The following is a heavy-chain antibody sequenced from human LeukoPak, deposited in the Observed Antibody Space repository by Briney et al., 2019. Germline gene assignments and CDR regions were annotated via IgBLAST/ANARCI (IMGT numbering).Heavy chain of an antibody. CDR3: AKAVQWLAQYFDY. D-gene: IGHD6-19*01. CDR2: ISGTGTST. J-gene: IGHJ4*02. CDR1: GFTFSNYA. V-gene: IGHV3-23*01. Sequence: HPGGSLRLSCAASGFTFSNYAMSWVRQAPGKGLEWVSGISGTGTSTYYAESVKGRFTVSRDNSKNTLYLQMNSLRAEDTAVYYCAKAVQWLAQYFDYWGQGTLVTISS.